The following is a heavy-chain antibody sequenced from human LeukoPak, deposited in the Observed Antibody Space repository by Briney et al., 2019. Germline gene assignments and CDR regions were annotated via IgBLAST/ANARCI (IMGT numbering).Heavy chain of an antibody. D-gene: IGHD3-3*01. Sequence: GGSLRLSCAASGFTFSSYSMNWVRQAPGKGLEWVSSISSSSSYIYYADSVKGRFTISRDNAKNSLYLQMNSLRAEDTAVYYCARVHVWSGYYTPSDNYYYYYMDVWGKGTTVTVSS. CDR1: GFTFSSYS. J-gene: IGHJ6*03. CDR3: ARVHVWSGYYTPSDNYYYYYMDV. V-gene: IGHV3-21*01. CDR2: ISSSSSYI.